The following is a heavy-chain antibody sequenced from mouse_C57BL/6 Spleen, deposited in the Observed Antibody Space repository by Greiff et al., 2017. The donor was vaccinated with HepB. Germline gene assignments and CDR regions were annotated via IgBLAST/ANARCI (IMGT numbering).Heavy chain of an antibody. CDR2: IYPGSGST. CDR1: GYTFTSYW. Sequence: VQLQQPGAELVKPGASVKMSCKASGYTFTSYWITWVKQRPGQGLEWIGDIYPGSGSTNYNEKFKSKATLTVDTSSSTAYMQLSSLTSEDSAVYYCARSHYYGSSDEAMDFWGQGTSVTVSS. V-gene: IGHV1-55*01. D-gene: IGHD1-1*01. CDR3: ARSHYYGSSDEAMDF. J-gene: IGHJ4*01.